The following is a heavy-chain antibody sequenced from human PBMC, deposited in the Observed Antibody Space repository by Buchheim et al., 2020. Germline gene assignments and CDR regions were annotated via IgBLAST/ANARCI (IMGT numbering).Heavy chain of an antibody. CDR2: ISPDGKKK. J-gene: IGHJ4*02. D-gene: IGHD1-26*01. Sequence: QVQLAESGGGVVQPGRSLRLSCVASGFTFRNFGMHWVRQAPGKGLEWVASISPDGKKKDYVDSVKGRFTIASDDSNNLSFLHMESLRLEDSAVYYCAFVGATTGFEQWGQGTL. CDR1: GFTFRNFG. CDR3: AFVGATTGFEQ. V-gene: IGHV3-30*03.